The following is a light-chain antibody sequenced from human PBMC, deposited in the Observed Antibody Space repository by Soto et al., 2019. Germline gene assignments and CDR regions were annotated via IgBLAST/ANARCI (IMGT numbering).Light chain of an antibody. CDR1: QDISDY. Sequence: IQMTQSPSSLSASVGDRVTSTCQARQDISDYLNWYHQKPGKAPKFLIYDASYLETGVPSRFSGCGSWTDFTFAISSLQPEDIGTYYCQQYQSLPVSFGPGTTVYIK. V-gene: IGKV1-33*01. J-gene: IGKJ3*01. CDR2: DAS. CDR3: QQYQSLPVS.